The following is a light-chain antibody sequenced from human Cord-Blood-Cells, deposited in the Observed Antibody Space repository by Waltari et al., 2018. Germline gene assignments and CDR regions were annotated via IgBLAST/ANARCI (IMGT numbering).Light chain of an antibody. CDR2: EVS. Sequence: DIVMTQTPLSLSVTPGQPASISCKSSQSLLHSDGKTYLYWYLQKPGQSPQLLIYEVSXXXSGVPXXFSGSGSGTDFTLKISRVEAEDVGVYYCMQGIHLPHTFGQGTKLEIK. CDR1: QSLLHSDGKTY. V-gene: IGKV2-29*02. J-gene: IGKJ2*01. CDR3: MQGIHLPHT.